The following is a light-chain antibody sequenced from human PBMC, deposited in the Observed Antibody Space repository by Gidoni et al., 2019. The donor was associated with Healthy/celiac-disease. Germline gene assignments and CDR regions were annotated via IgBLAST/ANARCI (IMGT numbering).Light chain of an antibody. CDR3: QQHSNWPPYT. V-gene: IGKV3-11*01. CDR2: DAS. J-gene: IGKJ2*01. Sequence: EIELIQSPATLSLSPGERATLSCRASQSVSSYLAWYQQKPGQAPRLLIYDASNRATGIPARFSGSGSGTDFTLTISSLEPEDFAVYYCQQHSNWPPYTFGQGTKLEIK. CDR1: QSVSSY.